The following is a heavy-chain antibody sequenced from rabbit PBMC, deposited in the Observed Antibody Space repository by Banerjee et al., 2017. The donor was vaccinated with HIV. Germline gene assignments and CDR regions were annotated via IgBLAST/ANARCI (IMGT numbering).Heavy chain of an antibody. J-gene: IGHJ6*01. CDR3: ARDLAGVIGWNFGL. V-gene: IGHV1S40*01. CDR1: GFTLSSYW. CDR2: IGNGDGRT. Sequence: QSLEESGGGLVQPGASLTLTCTASGFTLSSYWMWWVRQAPGKGLEWIACIGNGDGRTYYPSWAKGRFTTAKPSSTTVTLQMTSLTAADTATYFCARDLAGVIGWNFGLWGPGTLVTVS. D-gene: IGHD4-1*01.